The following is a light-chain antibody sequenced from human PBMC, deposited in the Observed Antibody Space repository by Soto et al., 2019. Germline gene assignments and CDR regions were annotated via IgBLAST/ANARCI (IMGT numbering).Light chain of an antibody. CDR3: MLGVPSPIT. V-gene: IGKV2-30*02. CDR1: QSLVHSDGIAY. CDR2: KVS. Sequence: DVVMTQSPLSLPVTLGQPASISCRSDQSLVHSDGIAYFSWFQQRPGRSPRRLIYKVSNRDSGVPGRFSGSGSGTVLAMKVSGVVPEEFGVYYFMLGVPSPITFGIGTRLEIK. J-gene: IGKJ5*01.